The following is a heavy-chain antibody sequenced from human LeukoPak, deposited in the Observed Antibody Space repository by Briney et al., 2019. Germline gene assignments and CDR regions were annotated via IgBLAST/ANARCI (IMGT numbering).Heavy chain of an antibody. Sequence: ASVKVSCKASGYTFTDYYLHWVRQAPGQGLEWMGWINPNSGDTKYAQNFQGRVTVTGDTSISTGYMELSGLTSDDTAVYYCARDFWNLRLIYYWGQGTLVTVSS. CDR3: ARDFWNLRLIYY. J-gene: IGHJ4*02. D-gene: IGHD3-3*01. V-gene: IGHV1-2*02. CDR2: INPNSGDT. CDR1: GYTFTDYY.